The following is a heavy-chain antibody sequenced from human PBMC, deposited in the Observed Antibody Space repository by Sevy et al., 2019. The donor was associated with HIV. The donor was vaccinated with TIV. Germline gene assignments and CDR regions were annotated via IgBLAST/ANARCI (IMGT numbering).Heavy chain of an antibody. CDR3: TTLGNLVGASDVNDY. CDR2: IKSKTDGGTT. Sequence: GGSLRLSCAASGFTFSNAWMSWVGQAPGKGLEWVGRIKSKTDGGTTDYAAPVKGRFTISRDDSINTLYLQMNSLKTEDTALYYCTTLGNLVGASDVNDYWGQGTLVTVSS. J-gene: IGHJ4*02. V-gene: IGHV3-15*01. D-gene: IGHD1-26*01. CDR1: GFTFSNAW.